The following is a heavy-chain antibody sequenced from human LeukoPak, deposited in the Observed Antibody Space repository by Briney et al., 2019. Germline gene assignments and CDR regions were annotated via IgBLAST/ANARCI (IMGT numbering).Heavy chain of an antibody. CDR2: ISSSSSYI. CDR1: GFTFSSYS. J-gene: IGHJ3*02. CDR3: VRGVSISSSWYNDI. Sequence: NPGGSLRLSCAASGFTFSSYSMNWVRQAPGKGLEWVSSISSSSSYIYYADSVKGRFTISRDNAKNSLYLQMNSLRAEDTAVYYCVRGVSISSSWYNDIWGQGTMVTVSS. V-gene: IGHV3-21*04. D-gene: IGHD6-13*01.